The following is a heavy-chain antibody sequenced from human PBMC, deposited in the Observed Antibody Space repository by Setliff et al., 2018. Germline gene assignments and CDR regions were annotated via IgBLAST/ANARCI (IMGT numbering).Heavy chain of an antibody. CDR3: ARSSDSGSYHQRDAFDI. V-gene: IGHV1-18*01. J-gene: IGHJ3*02. D-gene: IGHD6-19*01. CDR2: ISPYNGNT. CDR1: GYTFNSYG. Sequence: GASVKVSCKASGYTFNSYGINWLRQAPGQGLEWLGWISPYNGNTKYAQTVQDRITMATDTSTRTSYMELSSLRSGDTAVYFCARSSDSGSYHQRDAFDIWGQGTRVTVSS.